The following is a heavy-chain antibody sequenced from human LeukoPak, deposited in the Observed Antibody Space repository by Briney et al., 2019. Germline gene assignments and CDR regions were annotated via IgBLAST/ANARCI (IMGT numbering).Heavy chain of an antibody. CDR1: GYTFTGYY. CDR2: INPNSGGT. Sequence: ASVKVSCKASGYTFTGYYMHWVRQAPGQGLEWMGWINPNSGGTNYAQKLQGRVTMTTDTSTSTAYMELRSLRSDDTAVYYCARRGYYYGSGSYSDYWGQGTLVTVSS. CDR3: ARRGYYYGSGSYSDY. D-gene: IGHD3-10*01. J-gene: IGHJ4*02. V-gene: IGHV1-2*02.